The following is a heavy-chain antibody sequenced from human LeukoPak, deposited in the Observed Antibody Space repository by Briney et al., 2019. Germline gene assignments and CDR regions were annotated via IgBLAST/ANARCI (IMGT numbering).Heavy chain of an antibody. CDR1: GFTFADYA. Sequence: GGSLRLSCTASGFTFADYAMSWVRQAPGKGLEWVGFIRSKAYGGTTEYAASVKGRFTISRDDSKSIAYLQMNSLKTEDTAVYYCTIIQIAAAGTFDYWGQGTLVTVSS. J-gene: IGHJ4*02. D-gene: IGHD6-13*01. V-gene: IGHV3-49*04. CDR2: IRSKAYGGTT. CDR3: TIIQIAAAGTFDY.